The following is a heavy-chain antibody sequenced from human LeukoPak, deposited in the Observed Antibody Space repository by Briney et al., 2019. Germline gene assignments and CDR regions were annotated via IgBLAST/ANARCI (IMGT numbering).Heavy chain of an antibody. CDR2: INSRGGST. J-gene: IGHJ4*02. D-gene: IGHD3-22*01. CDR1: RYTFTTYY. V-gene: IGHV1-46*01. Sequence: ASLKISSKASRYTFTTYYIPCVRQTPGDRLESRGIINSRGGSTSNAQKFQGRITMTRDTSTSTDYMELRSLSSEDTAVYYCARDSPYYYYSSGYYGAIRYWGQGTLVTVSS. CDR3: ARDSPYYYYSSGYYGAIRY.